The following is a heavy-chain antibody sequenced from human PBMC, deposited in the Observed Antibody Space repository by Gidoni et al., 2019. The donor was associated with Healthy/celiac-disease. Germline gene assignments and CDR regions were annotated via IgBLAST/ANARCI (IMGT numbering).Heavy chain of an antibody. Sequence: QLQLQESGPGLVKPSETLSLPCTVSGGSISSSSYYWGWIRPPPGKGLEWIGIIYYSGSTYYNPSLKSRVTISVDTSKNQFSLKLSSVTAADTAVYYCAGRDDFWSGFDYWGQGTLVTVSS. D-gene: IGHD3-3*01. V-gene: IGHV4-39*01. CDR1: GGSISSSSYY. CDR3: AGRDDFWSGFDY. CDR2: IYYSGST. J-gene: IGHJ4*02.